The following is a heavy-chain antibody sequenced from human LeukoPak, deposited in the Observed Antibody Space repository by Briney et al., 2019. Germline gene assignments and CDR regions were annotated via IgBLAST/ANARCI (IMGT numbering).Heavy chain of an antibody. CDR1: GFTFSSYN. J-gene: IGHJ4*02. CDR2: ILMSSSYI. CDR3: ARGPSSGYDYFDY. D-gene: IGHD6-19*01. V-gene: IGHV3-21*01. Sequence: GGSLRLSCAASGFTFSSYNMNWARQAPGKGLEWVSSILMSSSYIYYADSVKGRFTISRDNAKNSLYLQMNRLSADDTAVYYCARGPSSGYDYFDYWGRGTLVTVSS.